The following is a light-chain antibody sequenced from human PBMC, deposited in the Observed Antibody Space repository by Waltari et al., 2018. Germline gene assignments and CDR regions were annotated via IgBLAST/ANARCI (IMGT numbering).Light chain of an antibody. J-gene: IGKJ1*01. CDR1: QSINTW. CDR3: QQYNDYLWT. Sequence: EMQINQSPSTLSSSVRDRFTITCRASQSINTWMAWYQQKSGKAPRLLIYKASNLETGVPSRFSGSGYGTEFTLTISSLQPDDFATYYCQQYNDYLWTFGQVTKVEIK. V-gene: IGKV1-5*03. CDR2: KAS.